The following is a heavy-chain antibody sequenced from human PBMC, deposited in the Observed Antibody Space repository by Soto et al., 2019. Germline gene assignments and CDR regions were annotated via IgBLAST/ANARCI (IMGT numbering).Heavy chain of an antibody. Sequence: GASVKVSCKASGYTFTSYAMHWVRQAPGQRLEWMGWINAGNGNTKYSQKFQGRVTISRDNAKSTLYLQMDRLRPEDTALYFCAKSLYYYDSSPLDHWGQGTLVTVSS. CDR2: INAGNGNT. D-gene: IGHD3-22*01. CDR3: AKSLYYYDSSPLDH. J-gene: IGHJ4*02. CDR1: GYTFTSYA. V-gene: IGHV1-3*01.